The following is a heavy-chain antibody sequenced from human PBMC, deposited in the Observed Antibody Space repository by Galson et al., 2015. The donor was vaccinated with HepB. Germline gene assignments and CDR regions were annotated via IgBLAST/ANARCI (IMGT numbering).Heavy chain of an antibody. D-gene: IGHD3-16*01. V-gene: IGHV3-9*01. Sequence: SLRLSCEASGFFFDDYAIHWVRQVPRKDLEWVSGISWNSNRIGYADSVKGRFTISRDTAKNSLYLQMNSLRVEDTAFYYCAKDTTRSMNYYMDVWGKGTTVTVS. CDR3: AKDTTRSMNYYMDV. CDR2: ISWNSNRI. J-gene: IGHJ6*03. CDR1: GFFFDDYA.